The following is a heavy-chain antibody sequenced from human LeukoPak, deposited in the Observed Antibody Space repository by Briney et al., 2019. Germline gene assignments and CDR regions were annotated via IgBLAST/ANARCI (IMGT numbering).Heavy chain of an antibody. Sequence: RASVKVSCKASGYTFTGYYMHWVRQAPGQGLEWMGWINPNSGGTNYAQKFQGRVTMTRDTFISTAYMELSRLRSDDTAVYYCARWVGYCSSTSCYYFDYWGQGTLVTVSS. CDR3: ARWVGYCSSTSCYYFDY. V-gene: IGHV1-2*02. CDR1: GYTFTGYY. J-gene: IGHJ4*02. D-gene: IGHD2-2*01. CDR2: INPNSGGT.